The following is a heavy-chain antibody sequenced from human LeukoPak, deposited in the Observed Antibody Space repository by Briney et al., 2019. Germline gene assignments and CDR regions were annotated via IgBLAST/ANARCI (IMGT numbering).Heavy chain of an antibody. CDR1: GFTFSSYW. J-gene: IGHJ4*02. CDR2: IKEDGSEK. CDR3: ARGGGRHVEY. Sequence: GGSLRLSCAASGFTFSSYWMSWVRQAPGKGLEWVANIKEDGSEKNYVDSVKGRFTISRDNAKNSLYLQMNILRAEDTAVYYCARGGGRHVEYWGQGILVTVSS. V-gene: IGHV3-7*05. D-gene: IGHD3-16*01.